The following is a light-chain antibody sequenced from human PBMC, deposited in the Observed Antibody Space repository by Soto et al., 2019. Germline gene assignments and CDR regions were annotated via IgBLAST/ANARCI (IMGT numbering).Light chain of an antibody. CDR3: QQYDNFPGT. Sequence: DIQMTQSPSTLSASVGDRVTITCRASQTISVWLAWYQQKPGKAPKFLIYKASILQSGVPSRFSGSGSETESTLTISNLQPDDFATYYCQQYDNFPGTFGQGTKVDIK. CDR2: KAS. V-gene: IGKV1-5*03. J-gene: IGKJ1*01. CDR1: QTISVW.